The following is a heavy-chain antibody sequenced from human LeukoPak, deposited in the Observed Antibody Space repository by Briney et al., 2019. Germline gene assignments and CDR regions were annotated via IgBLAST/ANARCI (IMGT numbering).Heavy chain of an antibody. CDR1: GDSISSGAYY. V-gene: IGHV4-30-2*01. CDR3: ARQKWEQQGRDYYFNGLDV. CDR2: FYGSGSA. J-gene: IGHJ6*02. Sequence: PSQTLSLTCTVSGDSISSGAYYWSWIRQPPGKGLEWIGYFYGSGSASYNPSFTSRVTMSVDRSRNQFSLKLTSVTAADTAVYYCARQKWEQQGRDYYFNGLDVWGPGTTVIVSS. D-gene: IGHD1/OR15-1a*01.